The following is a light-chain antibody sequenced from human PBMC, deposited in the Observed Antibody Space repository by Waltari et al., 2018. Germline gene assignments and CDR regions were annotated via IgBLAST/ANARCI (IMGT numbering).Light chain of an antibody. Sequence: DIQMTQSPSYLSASVGDRVTITCQASQDISNFLNWYQQKPGKAPNLLIYDASNLATGVPSRFSGSRSGTHFTLTVSSLRPEDIATYYCLQYSSLPPCTFGRGTKLEI. CDR1: QDISNF. CDR2: DAS. V-gene: IGKV1-33*01. CDR3: LQYSSLPPCT. J-gene: IGKJ2*02.